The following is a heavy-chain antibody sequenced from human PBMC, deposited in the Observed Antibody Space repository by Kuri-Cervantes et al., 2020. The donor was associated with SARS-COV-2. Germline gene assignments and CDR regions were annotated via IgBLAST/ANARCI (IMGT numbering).Heavy chain of an antibody. D-gene: IGHD3-22*01. CDR3: EKDLGGYVGY. J-gene: IGHJ4*02. CDR1: GFTFSRYG. CDR2: LSYDGSNK. Sequence: LKISCAASGFTFSRYGMHWVRQAPGKGLEWVAVLSYDGSNKYYADSVKGRFTISRDNSKNTLYLQMNSLSAEDTAVYYCEKDLGGYVGYWGQGTLVTVSS. V-gene: IGHV3-30*18.